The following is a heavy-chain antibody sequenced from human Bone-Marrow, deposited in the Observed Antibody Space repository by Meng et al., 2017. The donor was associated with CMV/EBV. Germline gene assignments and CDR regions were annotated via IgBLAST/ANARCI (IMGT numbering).Heavy chain of an antibody. CDR3: ARKWLRGKRGAFEI. CDR1: GGSIGSYY. Sequence: GSLRLSCTVAGGSIGSYYWSWIREPPGKGLEWTGDIFYSGSTNYNTSLKSRVTISVDTSKKQFTLKLSSVPAADTVGYYCARKWLRGKRGAFEIWGQGTMVTVSS. CDR2: IFYSGST. D-gene: IGHD5-12*01. J-gene: IGHJ3*02. V-gene: IGHV4-59*12.